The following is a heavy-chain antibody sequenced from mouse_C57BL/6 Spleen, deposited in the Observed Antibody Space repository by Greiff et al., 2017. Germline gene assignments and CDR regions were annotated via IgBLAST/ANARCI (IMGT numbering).Heavy chain of an antibody. J-gene: IGHJ4*01. D-gene: IGHD2-4*01. CDR1: GYSFTGYY. CDR3: ARNDYVPYAMDY. V-gene: IGHV1-42*01. Sequence: VQLQPSGPELVKPGASVKISCKASGYSFTGYYMNWVKQSPEKSLEWIGGINPSTGGTTYNQKFKAKATLTVDKSSSTAYMQLKSLTSEDAAVYYCARNDYVPYAMDYWGQGTSVTVSS. CDR2: INPSTGGT.